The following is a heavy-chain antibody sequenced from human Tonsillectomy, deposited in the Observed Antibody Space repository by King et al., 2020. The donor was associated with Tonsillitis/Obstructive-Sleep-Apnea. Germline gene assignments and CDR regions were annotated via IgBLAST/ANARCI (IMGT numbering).Heavy chain of an antibody. Sequence: VQLVESGGGLVQPGGSLRLSCAASGFTFSSYEMNWVRQAPGKGLEWVSYISSSGSTIYYADSVKGRFTISRDNAKNSLYLQMNSLRAEDTAVYYCAREAGSGYSYGYVLNWGQGTLVTVSS. D-gene: IGHD5-18*01. CDR2: ISSSGSTI. J-gene: IGHJ4*02. CDR1: GFTFSSYE. V-gene: IGHV3-48*03. CDR3: AREAGSGYSYGYVLN.